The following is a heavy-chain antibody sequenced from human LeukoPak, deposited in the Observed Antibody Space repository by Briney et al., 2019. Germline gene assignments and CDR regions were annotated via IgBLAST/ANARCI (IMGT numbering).Heavy chain of an antibody. CDR1: GFTFSSYE. D-gene: IGHD3-16*02. J-gene: IGHJ4*02. V-gene: IGHV3-48*03. Sequence: PGGSLRLSCAASGFTFSSYEMNWVRQAPGKGLEWVSSISGSGSTIYYADSVKGRFTISRDNAKNSLYLQMNSLRAEDTAVYYCARDGYDYVWGSYRYPLEYWGQGTLVTVSS. CDR2: ISGSGSTI. CDR3: ARDGYDYVWGSYRYPLEY.